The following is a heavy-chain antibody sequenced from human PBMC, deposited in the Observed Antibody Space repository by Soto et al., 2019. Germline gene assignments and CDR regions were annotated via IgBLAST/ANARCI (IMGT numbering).Heavy chain of an antibody. Sequence: GGSLRLSCAASGFSFSASWMAWVRQAPGKGLEWVADIKQDGSEKNYVDSVKGRVTISRDNAKNSVYLQVNSLRAEDTAVYYCARDPFFGALDYWGLGTLVTVSS. V-gene: IGHV3-7*01. J-gene: IGHJ4*02. CDR1: GFSFSASW. CDR2: IKQDGSEK. D-gene: IGHD3-16*01. CDR3: ARDPFFGALDY.